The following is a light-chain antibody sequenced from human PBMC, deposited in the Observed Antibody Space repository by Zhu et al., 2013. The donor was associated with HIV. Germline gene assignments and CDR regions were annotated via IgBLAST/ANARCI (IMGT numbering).Light chain of an antibody. V-gene: IGLV2-14*01. CDR2: EVS. J-gene: IGLJ1*01. CDR3: SSYTTSNTYV. CDR1: SGDISGYNY. Sequence: QSALTQPASVSGSRGQSITISCTGTSGDISGYNYVSWYQQHPDKAPKLMIYEVSSRPSGVSNRFSASKSGNTASLTISGLQAEDEADYYCSSYTTSNTYVFGSGTRVTVL.